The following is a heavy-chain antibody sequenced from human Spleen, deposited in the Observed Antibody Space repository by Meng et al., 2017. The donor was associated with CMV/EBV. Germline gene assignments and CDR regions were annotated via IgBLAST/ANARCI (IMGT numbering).Heavy chain of an antibody. CDR1: GYTFTSYD. CDR3: ARDSYSYYYGSGSYTYYYYGMDV. Sequence: ASVKVSCKASGYTFTSYDINWVRQATGQGLEWMGWISAYNGNTNYAQKLQGRVTMTTDTSTSTAYMELRSLRSDDTAVYYCARDSYSYYYGSGSYTYYYYGMDVWGQGTTVTVSS. J-gene: IGHJ6*02. CDR2: ISAYNGNT. D-gene: IGHD3-10*01. V-gene: IGHV1-18*01.